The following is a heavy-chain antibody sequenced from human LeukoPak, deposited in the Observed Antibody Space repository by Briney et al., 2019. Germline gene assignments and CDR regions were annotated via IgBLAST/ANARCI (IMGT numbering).Heavy chain of an antibody. Sequence: PGGSLRLSCAASGFTFSSYSMNWVRQAPGKGLEWVSSISSSSSYIYYADSVKGRFTISRDNAKNSLYLQMNSLRAEDTAVYYCAREVRDVWGSYRPQGFDPWGQGTLVTVSS. CDR3: AREVRDVWGSYRPQGFDP. J-gene: IGHJ5*02. V-gene: IGHV3-21*04. CDR2: ISSSSSYI. CDR1: GFTFSSYS. D-gene: IGHD3-16*02.